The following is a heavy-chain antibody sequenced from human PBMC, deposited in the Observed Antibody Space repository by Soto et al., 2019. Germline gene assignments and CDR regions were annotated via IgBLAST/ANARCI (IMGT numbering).Heavy chain of an antibody. V-gene: IGHV4-34*01. CDR1: GGSFSGYY. D-gene: IGHD6-25*01. J-gene: IGHJ4*02. CDR3: AREKYSSGLDY. CDR2: INHSGST. Sequence: SETLSLTCAVYGGSFSGYYWSWIRQPPGKGLEWIGEINHSGSTNYNPSLKSRVTISVDTSKNQFSLKLSSVTAADTAVYYCAREKYSSGLDYWGQGTLVTVYS.